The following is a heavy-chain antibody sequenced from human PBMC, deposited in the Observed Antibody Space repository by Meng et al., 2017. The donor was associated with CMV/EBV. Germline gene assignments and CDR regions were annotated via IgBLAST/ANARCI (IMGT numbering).Heavy chain of an antibody. Sequence: QVQLQQGGAGVWKTSATLALTCAVYGGAFSGYYWGWSRQPPGKGLEWIGEINHSGSTNYNPSLKSRVTISVDTSKNQFSLKLSSVTAADTAVYYCARGGNWFDPWGQGTLVTVSS. V-gene: IGHV4-34*01. CDR1: GGAFSGYY. CDR3: ARGGNWFDP. CDR2: INHSGST. J-gene: IGHJ5*02.